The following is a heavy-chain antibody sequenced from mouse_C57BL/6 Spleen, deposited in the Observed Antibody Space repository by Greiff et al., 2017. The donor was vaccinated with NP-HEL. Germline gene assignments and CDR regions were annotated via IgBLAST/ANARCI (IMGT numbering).Heavy chain of an antibody. V-gene: IGHV1-81*01. D-gene: IGHD1-1*01. CDR3: ARRDSSITTVVARTMDY. CDR1: GYTFTSYG. Sequence: VQLQQSGAELARPGASVKLSCKASGYTFTSYGISWVKQRTGQGLERIGEIYPRSGNTYYNEKFKGKATLTADKSSSTAYMELRSLTSEDSAVYFCARRDSSITTVVARTMDYWGQGTSVTVSS. J-gene: IGHJ4*01. CDR2: IYPRSGNT.